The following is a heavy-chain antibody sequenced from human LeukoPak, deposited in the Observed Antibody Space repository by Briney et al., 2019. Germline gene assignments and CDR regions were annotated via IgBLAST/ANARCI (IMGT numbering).Heavy chain of an antibody. J-gene: IGHJ3*02. Sequence: PGGSLRLSCAASGFTFSSYWMHWVRQAPGKGLVWVSRINSDGSSTSYADSVKGRFTISRDNAKNTLYLQMNSLRAEDTAVYYCARVGATDHDAFDIWGQGTMVTVSS. CDR2: INSDGSST. D-gene: IGHD1-26*01. CDR1: GFTFSSYW. V-gene: IGHV3-74*01. CDR3: ARVGATDHDAFDI.